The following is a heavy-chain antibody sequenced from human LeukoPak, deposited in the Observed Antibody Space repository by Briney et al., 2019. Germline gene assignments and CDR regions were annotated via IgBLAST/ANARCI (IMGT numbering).Heavy chain of an antibody. Sequence: GGSLRLSCAASGFTFDDYGMSWVRQAPGKGLEWVSGINWSGGSTGYTDSVKGRFTISRDNAKNSLYLQMNSLRAEDTALYYCARALRRYKYDYPSPDYWGQGTLATVSS. V-gene: IGHV3-20*04. J-gene: IGHJ4*02. CDR2: INWSGGST. CDR3: ARALRRYKYDYPSPDY. D-gene: IGHD3-16*01. CDR1: GFTFDDYG.